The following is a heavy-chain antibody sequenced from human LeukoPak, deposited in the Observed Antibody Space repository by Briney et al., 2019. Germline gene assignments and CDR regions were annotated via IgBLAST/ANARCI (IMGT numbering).Heavy chain of an antibody. Sequence: SETLSLTCSVSSGSINSDYWNWIRQPPGKGLEWIGYIYHSGSTNYNPSLKSRVTISIDKSKKQFSLKLISVTAADTAIYYCARVGGMTTINNAAFDIWGQGTMVTVSS. CDR2: IYHSGST. J-gene: IGHJ3*02. D-gene: IGHD4-4*01. V-gene: IGHV4-59*01. CDR1: SGSINSDY. CDR3: ARVGGMTTINNAAFDI.